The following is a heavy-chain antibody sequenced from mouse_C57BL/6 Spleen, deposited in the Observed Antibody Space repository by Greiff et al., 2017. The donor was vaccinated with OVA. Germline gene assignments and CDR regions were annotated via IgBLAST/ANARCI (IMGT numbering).Heavy chain of an antibody. V-gene: IGHV10-1*01. D-gene: IGHD1-3*01. Sequence: EVQRVESGGGLVQPKGSLKLSCAASGFSFNTYAMNWVRQAPGKGLEWVARIRSKSNNYATYYADSVKDRFTISRDDSESMLYMQMNSLTTEDTAMYYYVSTPPNNYRAKDYWGQGTSVTVSS. CDR3: VSTPPNNYRAKDY. J-gene: IGHJ4*01. CDR1: GFSFNTYA. CDR2: IRSKSNNYAT.